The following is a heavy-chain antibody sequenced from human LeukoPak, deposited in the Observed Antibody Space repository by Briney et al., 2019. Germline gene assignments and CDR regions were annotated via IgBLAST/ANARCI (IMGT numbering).Heavy chain of an antibody. D-gene: IGHD3-3*01. J-gene: IGHJ4*02. Sequence: ASVKVSCKASGYTFTSYYMHWVRQAPGQGLEWMGWINPNSGGTNYAQKFQGRVTMTRDTSISTAYMELSRLRSDDTAVYYCARVSYDFWSGYLNYFDYWGQGTLVTVSS. V-gene: IGHV1-2*02. CDR2: INPNSGGT. CDR1: GYTFTSYY. CDR3: ARVSYDFWSGYLNYFDY.